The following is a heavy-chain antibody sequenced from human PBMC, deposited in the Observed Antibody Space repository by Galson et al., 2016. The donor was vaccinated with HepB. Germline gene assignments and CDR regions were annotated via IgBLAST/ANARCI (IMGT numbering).Heavy chain of an antibody. Sequence: SLRLSCAASGFIFGDYAMNWFRRAPGKGLEWVGFIRSKVYGGTAEYAASVKGRFTIPRDDSANSAYLQMSSLKTEDTALYYCSRGGGFRCNSAGCYLAHYSYFDFWGQGTLVTVSS. CDR3: SRGGGFRCNSAGCYLAHYSYFDF. V-gene: IGHV3-49*03. D-gene: IGHD2-2*01. CDR2: IRSKVYGGTA. J-gene: IGHJ4*02. CDR1: GFIFGDYA.